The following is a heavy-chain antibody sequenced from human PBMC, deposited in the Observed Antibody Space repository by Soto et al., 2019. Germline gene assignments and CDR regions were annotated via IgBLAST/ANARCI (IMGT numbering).Heavy chain of an antibody. CDR1: GGSIGSGNYY. CDR2: IYHSGIT. J-gene: IGHJ4*02. Sequence: LSLTCSVSGGSIGSGNYYWSWIRYPPGKGLEWIGYIYHSGITYYNPSLNSRVTISVDMSKNQFSLRLSSVTAADTAVYYCAREDYTGNSRFFDYWGQGVLVTVSS. CDR3: AREDYTGNSRFFDY. V-gene: IGHV4-30-4*01. D-gene: IGHD3-9*01.